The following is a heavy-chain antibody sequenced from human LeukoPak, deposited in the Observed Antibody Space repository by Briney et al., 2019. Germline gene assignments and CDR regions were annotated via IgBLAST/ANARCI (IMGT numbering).Heavy chain of an antibody. Sequence: ASVKVSCKASGGTFSSYAISWVRQAPGQGLEWMGWINPNSGGTNYAQKFQGRVTMTRDTSISTAYMELSRLRSDDTAVYYCARDWENHFDYWGQGTLVTVSS. V-gene: IGHV1-2*02. CDR1: GGTFSSYA. J-gene: IGHJ4*02. D-gene: IGHD1-26*01. CDR2: INPNSGGT. CDR3: ARDWENHFDY.